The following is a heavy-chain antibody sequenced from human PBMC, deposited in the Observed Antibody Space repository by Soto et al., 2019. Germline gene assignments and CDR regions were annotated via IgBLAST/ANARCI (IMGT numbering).Heavy chain of an antibody. D-gene: IGHD2-2*01. CDR2: ISWNSGSI. CDR1: GFIFDDYA. V-gene: IGHV3-9*01. Sequence: EVQLVESGGNLVQPGRSLRLSCAASGFIFDDYAMHWVRQPPGKGLEWVSGISWNSGSIGYADSVKGRFTVSRDNAKKSLYSQMNSLRPEDTALYYCAKDSSSSLLYFDSWGQGTRVSVSS. J-gene: IGHJ4*02. CDR3: AKDSSSSLLYFDS.